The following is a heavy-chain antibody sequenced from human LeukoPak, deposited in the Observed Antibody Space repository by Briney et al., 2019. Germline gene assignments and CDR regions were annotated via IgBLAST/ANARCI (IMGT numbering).Heavy chain of an antibody. D-gene: IGHD2-2*01. J-gene: IGHJ6*04. CDR2: IYYSGST. V-gene: IGHV4-30-4*01. Sequence: SQTLSLTCTVSGGSISSGDYYWSWIRQPPGKGLEWIGYIYYSGSTYYNPSLKSRVTISVDKSKNQFSLKLSSVTAADTAVYYCARDHIVVVPGLGESSYYYYYYGMDVWGKGTTVTVSS. CDR3: ARDHIVVVPGLGESSYYYYYYGMDV. CDR1: GGSISSGDYY.